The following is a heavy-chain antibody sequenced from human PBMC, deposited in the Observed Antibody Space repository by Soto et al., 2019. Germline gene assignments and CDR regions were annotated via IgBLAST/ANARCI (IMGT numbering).Heavy chain of an antibody. J-gene: IGHJ6*03. Sequence: SETLSLTCTVSGGSISSYYWSWIRQPPGKGLEWIGYIYYSGSTNYNPSLKGRVTLTVDTSKNQFSLKLGSVTAADTAVYYCARGRRRAQPSYSSSWYGSSRYYYYMDVWGKGTTVTVSS. D-gene: IGHD6-13*01. CDR1: GGSISSYY. CDR3: ARGRRRAQPSYSSSWYGSSRYYYYMDV. V-gene: IGHV4-59*01. CDR2: IYYSGST.